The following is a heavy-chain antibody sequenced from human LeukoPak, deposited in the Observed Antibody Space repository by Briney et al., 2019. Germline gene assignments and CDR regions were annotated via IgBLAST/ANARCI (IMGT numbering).Heavy chain of an antibody. CDR1: GFTFSSYA. Sequence: GGSLRLSCAASGFTFSSYAMSWVRQAPGKGLEWVSAIGGSGGSTYYADSVKGRFTISRDNSKNTLYLQMNSLRAEDTAVYYCAKDISNYGWFDPWGQGTLVTVSS. D-gene: IGHD4-11*01. CDR3: AKDISNYGWFDP. CDR2: IGGSGGST. J-gene: IGHJ5*02. V-gene: IGHV3-23*01.